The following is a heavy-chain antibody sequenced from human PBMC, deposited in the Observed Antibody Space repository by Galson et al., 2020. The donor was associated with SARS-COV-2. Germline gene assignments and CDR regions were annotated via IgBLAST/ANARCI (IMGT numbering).Heavy chain of an antibody. V-gene: IGHV3-48*02. Sequence: GESLKISCAVSGFTFSGYSMNWVRQAPGKGLEWVSYITSSSSTIYYADSVRGRFTVSRDNAKNLLYLQMNSLRDEDTAVYYCATEAHDYWGQGTLVTVSS. CDR3: ATEAHDY. CDR2: ITSSSSTI. CDR1: GFTFSGYS. J-gene: IGHJ4*02.